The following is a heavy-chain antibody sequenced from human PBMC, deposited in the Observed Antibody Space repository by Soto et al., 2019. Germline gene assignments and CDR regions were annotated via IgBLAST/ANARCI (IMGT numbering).Heavy chain of an antibody. CDR3: AHSGAYSSGSYLSGIDP. J-gene: IGHJ5*02. CDR1: GFSLTATAVG. CDR2: ISWDDVR. D-gene: IGHD3-10*01. Sequence: QITLNESGPTLVTPTQTLTLTCTFSGFSLTATAVGVGWFRQSPGKPLEWLAIISWDDVRHYRPSLESRLTLTKNTSEHQVALTLTNVEPSDTATYYCAHSGAYSSGSYLSGIDPWGPGILVTVAS. V-gene: IGHV2-5*02.